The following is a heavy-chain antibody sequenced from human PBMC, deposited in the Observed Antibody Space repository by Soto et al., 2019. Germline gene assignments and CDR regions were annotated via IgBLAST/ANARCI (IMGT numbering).Heavy chain of an antibody. CDR2: TYYRSNWRH. D-gene: IGHD6-19*01. CDR3: GRGVAGSGFDL. Sequence: SQTLSLTCAISGDSVSSNTAAWNWIRSSPSRGLEWLGRTYYRSNWRHDYAVSVKSRITVNPDTSKNHFSLQLNSVTPDDTAVYYCGRGVAGSGFDLWGQGNLVPVSS. CDR1: GDSVSSNTAA. J-gene: IGHJ4*02. V-gene: IGHV6-1*01.